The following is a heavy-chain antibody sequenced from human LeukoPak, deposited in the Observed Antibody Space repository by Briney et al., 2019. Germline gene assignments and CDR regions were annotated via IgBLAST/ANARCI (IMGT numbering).Heavy chain of an antibody. V-gene: IGHV3-48*04. J-gene: IGHJ6*04. D-gene: IGHD3-10*02. CDR1: GFTFTTNW. CDR2: ISSSGSTI. Sequence: GGSLRLSCAASGFTFTTNWMTWVRQAPGKGLEWVSYISSSGSTIYYADSVKGRFTISRDNAKNSLYLQMNSLRAEDTAVYYCAELGITMIGGVWGKGTTVTISS. CDR3: AELGITMIGGV.